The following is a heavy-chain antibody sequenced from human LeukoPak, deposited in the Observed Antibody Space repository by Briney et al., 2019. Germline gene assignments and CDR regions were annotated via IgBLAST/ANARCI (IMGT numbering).Heavy chain of an antibody. J-gene: IGHJ4*02. CDR3: ARKGYYGSGSPPSLYFDY. Sequence: GGSLRLSCVASGFPFSSYWMTWVRQAPGKGLEWVANIKQDGSKKSYVDSVKGRFTISRDNAKNSLYLQMNSLRAEDTAIYYCARKGYYGSGSPPSLYFDYWGQGTLVTVSS. CDR2: IKQDGSKK. D-gene: IGHD3-10*01. V-gene: IGHV3-7*01. CDR1: GFPFSSYW.